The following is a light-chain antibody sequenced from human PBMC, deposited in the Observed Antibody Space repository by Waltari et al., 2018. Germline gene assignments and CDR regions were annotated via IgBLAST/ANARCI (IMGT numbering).Light chain of an antibody. J-gene: IGLJ3*02. V-gene: IGLV1-47*01. CDR1: TSDIGQTY. CDR3: AAWDASLHAWL. Sequence: QSVLTQPPSASGTPGQRVTISCSGGTSDIGQTYVFWLQQLPGTAPKVLIDMNSARPSGVPDRCSGSTAGASASLAISGLRSEDEADYYCAAWDASLHAWLFGGGTKLTVL. CDR2: MNS.